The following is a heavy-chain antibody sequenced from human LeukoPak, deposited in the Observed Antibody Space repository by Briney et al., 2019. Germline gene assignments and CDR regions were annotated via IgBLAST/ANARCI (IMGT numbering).Heavy chain of an antibody. CDR3: ARVPRSTPALRS. CDR2: INPNSGGT. J-gene: IGHJ3*01. CDR1: GYTFTGYY. D-gene: IGHD6-13*01. Sequence: GASVKVSCKASGYTFTGYYMHWVRQAPGQGLEWMGWINPNSGGTNYVQKFQGRVTMTRDTSISTAYMELSRLRSDDTAVYYCARVPRSTPALRSWGQGTMVTVSS. V-gene: IGHV1-2*02.